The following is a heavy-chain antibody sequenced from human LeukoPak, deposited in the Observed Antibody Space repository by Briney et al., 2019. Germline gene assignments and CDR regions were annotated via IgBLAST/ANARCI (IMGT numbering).Heavy chain of an antibody. Sequence: ASVKGSCKASGYTFTSYDINWVRQATGQGLEWMGWMNPNSGNTGYAQKFQGRATMTRNTSISTAYMELSSLRSEDTAVYYCARGGSGYTIFGVVIGYYGMDVWGQGTTVTVSS. CDR3: ARGGSGYTIFGVVIGYYGMDV. D-gene: IGHD3-3*01. CDR2: MNPNSGNT. J-gene: IGHJ6*02. V-gene: IGHV1-8*01. CDR1: GYTFTSYD.